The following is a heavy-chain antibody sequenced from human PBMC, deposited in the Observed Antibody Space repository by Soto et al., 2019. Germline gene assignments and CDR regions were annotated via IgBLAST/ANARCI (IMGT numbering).Heavy chain of an antibody. CDR2: IYYSGNS. CDR1: GGSMSSYY. Sequence: SETLSLTCTVSGGSMSSYYWSWIRQPPGKGLEWIGYIYYSGNSNHNPSLKSRVTISLDMSKNQFSLRLSSVTAADTAVYYCARLRGGELRLDSWGQGTLVTVSS. CDR3: ARLRGGELRLDS. D-gene: IGHD1-7*01. V-gene: IGHV4-59*01. J-gene: IGHJ4*02.